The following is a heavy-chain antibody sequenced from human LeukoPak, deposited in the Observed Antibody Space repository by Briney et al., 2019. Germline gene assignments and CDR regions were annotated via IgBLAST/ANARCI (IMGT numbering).Heavy chain of an antibody. CDR1: GGSFSGYY. V-gene: IGHV4-34*01. CDR2: INHSGST. J-gene: IGHJ4*02. CDR3: AREWFGRASFDY. Sequence: PSETLSLTCAVYGGSFSGYYWSWIRQPPGKGLEWIGEINHSGSTNYNPSLKSRVTISVDTSKNQFSLKLSSVTAADTAVYYCAREWFGRASFDYWGQGTLVTVSS. D-gene: IGHD3-10*01.